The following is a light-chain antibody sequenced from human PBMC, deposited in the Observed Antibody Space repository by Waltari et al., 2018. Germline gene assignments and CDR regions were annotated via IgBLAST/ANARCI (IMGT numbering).Light chain of an antibody. J-gene: IGKJ2*01. CDR3: QQSYSTLCWT. CDR2: AAS. V-gene: IGKV1-39*01. Sequence: DIQMTQSPSSLSASVGDRVTITSRASQSISSYLNWYQQKPGKAPKLLIYAASSLQSGVPSRFSGSGSGTDFTLTISSLQPEDFATYYCQQSYSTLCWTFGQGTKLEIK. CDR1: QSISSY.